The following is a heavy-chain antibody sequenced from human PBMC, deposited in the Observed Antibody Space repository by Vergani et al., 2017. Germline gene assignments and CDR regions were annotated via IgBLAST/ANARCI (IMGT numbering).Heavy chain of an antibody. Sequence: EVQLVESGGGLVKPGRSLRLSCTASGFTFGDYAMSWFRQAPGKGLEWVSAISGSGGSTYYADSVKGRFTISRDNSKNTLYLQMNSLRAEDTAVYYCAKDDRLFTVTHWGQGTLVTVSS. CDR2: ISGSGGST. D-gene: IGHD4-17*01. J-gene: IGHJ4*02. CDR1: GFTFGDYA. CDR3: AKDDRLFTVTH. V-gene: IGHV3-23*04.